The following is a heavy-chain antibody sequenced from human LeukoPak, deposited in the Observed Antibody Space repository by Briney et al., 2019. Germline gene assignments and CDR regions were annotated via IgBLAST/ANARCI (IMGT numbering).Heavy chain of an antibody. J-gene: IGHJ3*02. Sequence: TLSLTCTVSGGSISSGSYYWSWLRQPAGTGLEWIGRIYTSGSTNYNPSLKSRVTISVDTSKNQFSLKLSSVTAADTAVYYCARDRGDGYNAFDIWGQGTMVTVSS. CDR2: IYTSGST. V-gene: IGHV4-61*02. D-gene: IGHD5-24*01. CDR1: GGSISSGSYY. CDR3: ARDRGDGYNAFDI.